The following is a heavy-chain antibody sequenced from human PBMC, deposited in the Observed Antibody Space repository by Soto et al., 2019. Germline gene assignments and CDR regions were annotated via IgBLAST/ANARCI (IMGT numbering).Heavy chain of an antibody. J-gene: IGHJ4*02. V-gene: IGHV3-49*03. CDR2: IRSKAYGGTT. CDR1: GFTFGDYA. Sequence: GGSLRLSCTASGFTFGDYAMSWFRQAPGKKLEWVGFIRSKAYGGTTEYDASVKGRFTISRDDSKSIAYLQMNSLKTEDTAVYYCTKVRADYYDSSGPNYWGQGTLVTVSS. CDR3: TKVRADYYDSSGPNY. D-gene: IGHD3-22*01.